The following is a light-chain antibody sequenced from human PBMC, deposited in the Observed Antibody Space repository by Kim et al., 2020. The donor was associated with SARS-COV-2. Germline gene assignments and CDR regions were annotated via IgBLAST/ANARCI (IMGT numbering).Light chain of an antibody. V-gene: IGKV3-20*01. CDR3: QQYGDLPLT. CDR2: DAS. CDR1: QSVRSSF. J-gene: IGKJ4*01. Sequence: YPGERATLSCRASQSVRSSFLAWYQQKPGQAPRLLIDDASSRASGIADRFSGRGSGTDFTLTISRLQPEDSAVYYCQQYGDLPLTFGGGTKVDIK.